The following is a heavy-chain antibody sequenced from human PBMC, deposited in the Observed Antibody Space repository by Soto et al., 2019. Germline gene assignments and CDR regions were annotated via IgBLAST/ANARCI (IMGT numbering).Heavy chain of an antibody. CDR3: ARAGGLTTVTTEGYFDY. J-gene: IGHJ4*02. Sequence: ASVKVSCKASGYTFTSYYMHWVRQAPGQGLEWMGIINPSGGSTSYAQKFQGRVTMTRDTSTSTVYMELSSLRSEDTAVYYCARAGGLTTVTTEGYFDYWGKGTLVTVS. V-gene: IGHV1-46*01. D-gene: IGHD4-17*01. CDR1: GYTFTSYY. CDR2: INPSGGST.